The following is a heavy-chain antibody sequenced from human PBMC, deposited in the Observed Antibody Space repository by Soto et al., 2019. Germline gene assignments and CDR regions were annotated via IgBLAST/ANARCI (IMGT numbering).Heavy chain of an antibody. D-gene: IGHD2-15*01. Sequence: SETLSLTCSVSGGSITTGGYYWSWIRQLPGKGLEWIGHRYYSESTYYNPSLESRVSISLDTSKNQFSLKLSFVTAADTAMYYCARTKCSGGSCYSWSLDYWGQGTPVTVSS. CDR1: GGSITTGGYY. CDR2: RYYSEST. J-gene: IGHJ4*02. CDR3: ARTKCSGGSCYSWSLDY. V-gene: IGHV4-31*03.